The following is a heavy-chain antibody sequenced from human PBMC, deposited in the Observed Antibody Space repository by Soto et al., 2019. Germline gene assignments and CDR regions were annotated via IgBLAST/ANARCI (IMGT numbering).Heavy chain of an antibody. CDR1: GFTFSSYA. CDR3: AKIEVKAAAGPNGAFDF. Sequence: EVQLLESGGGLVQPGGSLRLSCAASGFTFSSYAMSWVRQAPGKGLEWVPAISGSGGSTYYADSVKGRFTISRDNSKNTLYLQMNGLRAEDTAVYYCAKIEVKAAAGPNGAFDFWGQGTMVTVSS. CDR2: ISGSGGST. J-gene: IGHJ3*01. V-gene: IGHV3-23*01. D-gene: IGHD6-13*01.